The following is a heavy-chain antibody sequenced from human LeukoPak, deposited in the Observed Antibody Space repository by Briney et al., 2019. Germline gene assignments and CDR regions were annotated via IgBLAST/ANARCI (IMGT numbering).Heavy chain of an antibody. J-gene: IGHJ4*02. D-gene: IGHD6-13*01. Sequence: GGSLRLSCAASGFTFSSYSMTWVRQAPGKGLEWVSSISSSSSYIYYADSVKGRFTISRDNAKNSLYLQMNSLRAEDTAVYYCARDRSSSWYYFDFDYWGQGTLVTVSS. CDR1: GFTFSSYS. CDR3: ARDRSSSWYYFDFDY. V-gene: IGHV3-21*01. CDR2: ISSSSSYI.